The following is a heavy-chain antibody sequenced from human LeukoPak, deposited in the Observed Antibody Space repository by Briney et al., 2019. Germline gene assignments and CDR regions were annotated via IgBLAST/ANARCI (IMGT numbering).Heavy chain of an antibody. CDR2: IYTGGST. CDR1: GFTVSSNY. Sequence: GGSLRLSCAASGFTVSSNYMSWVRQAPGKGLEWVSLIYTGGSTYYADSVKGRFTISRDNSKNTLYLQMNSLRAEDTAVYYCAKDTASSWWYFDLWGRGTLVTVSS. J-gene: IGHJ2*01. CDR3: AKDTASSWWYFDL. V-gene: IGHV3-53*01. D-gene: IGHD5-18*01.